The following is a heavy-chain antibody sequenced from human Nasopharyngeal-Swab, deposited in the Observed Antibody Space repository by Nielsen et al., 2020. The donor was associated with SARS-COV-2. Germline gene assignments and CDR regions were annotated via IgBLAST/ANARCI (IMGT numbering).Heavy chain of an antibody. V-gene: IGHV3-21*01. J-gene: IGHJ4*02. D-gene: IGHD3-16*01. CDR2: ISSSSSYI. CDR3: AGKTSYDYVWGTDY. Sequence: VRQAPGKGLEWVSSISSSSSYIYYADSVKGRFTISRDNAKNSLYLQMNSLRAEDTAMYYCAGKTSYDYVWGTDYWGQGTLVTVSS.